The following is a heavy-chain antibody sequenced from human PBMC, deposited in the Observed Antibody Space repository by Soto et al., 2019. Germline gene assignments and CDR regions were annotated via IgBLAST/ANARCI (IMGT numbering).Heavy chain of an antibody. J-gene: IGHJ4*02. Sequence: QVQLVQSGAEVQKPGSSVKVSCKASGGTFNNYAVTWVRQAPGQGLEWMGGIIPSSGTPNYAQRFQDRVTITADESTSTVYMELSSLRSEDTALYYCASSYGTSWYGDYWGQGTLVTVSS. CDR1: GGTFNNYA. CDR2: IIPSSGTP. CDR3: ASSYGTSWYGDY. V-gene: IGHV1-69*01. D-gene: IGHD6-13*01.